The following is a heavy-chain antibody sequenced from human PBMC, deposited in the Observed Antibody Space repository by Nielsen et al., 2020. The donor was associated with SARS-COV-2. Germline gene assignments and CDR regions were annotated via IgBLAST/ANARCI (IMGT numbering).Heavy chain of an antibody. CDR2: ISSSSSTI. Sequence: GESLKISCAASGFTFSSYSMNWVRQAPGKGLEWVSYISSSSSTIYYADSVKGRFTISRDNAKNSLYLQMNSLRDEDTAVYYCAKDFVAVAGSPINWFDPRGQGTLVTVSS. CDR1: GFTFSSYS. D-gene: IGHD6-19*01. V-gene: IGHV3-48*02. CDR3: AKDFVAVAGSPINWFDP. J-gene: IGHJ5*02.